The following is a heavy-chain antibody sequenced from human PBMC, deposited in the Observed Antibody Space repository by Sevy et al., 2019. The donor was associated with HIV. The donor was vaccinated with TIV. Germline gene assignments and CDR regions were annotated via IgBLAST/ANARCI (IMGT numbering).Heavy chain of an antibody. V-gene: IGHV3-23*01. CDR3: ARVVTTILPYYYYMDV. D-gene: IGHD2-21*02. CDR1: GFTFSSYA. Sequence: GGSLRLSCAASGFTFSSYAMSWVRQAPGKGLEWVSAISGSGGSTYYADSVKGRFTISRDNSKNTLYLQMNSLRAEDTAVYYCARVVTTILPYYYYMDVWGKGTTVTVSS. CDR2: ISGSGGST. J-gene: IGHJ6*03.